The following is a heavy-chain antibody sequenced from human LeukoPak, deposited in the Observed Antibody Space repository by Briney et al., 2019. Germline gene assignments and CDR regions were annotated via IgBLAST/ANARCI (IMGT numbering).Heavy chain of an antibody. D-gene: IGHD3-3*01. J-gene: IGHJ5*02. CDR3: ARGVYYDCWSGYLSFNWFDP. CDR2: VYTSGST. CDR1: GGSISSGSYD. Sequence: SETLSLTCTVSGGSISSGSYDWSWIRQPAGKGLEWIGRVYTSGSTNYNPSLKSRVTVSVDTSKNQFSLKLSSVTAADTAVYYCARGVYYDCWSGYLSFNWFDPWGQGTLVTVSS. V-gene: IGHV4-61*02.